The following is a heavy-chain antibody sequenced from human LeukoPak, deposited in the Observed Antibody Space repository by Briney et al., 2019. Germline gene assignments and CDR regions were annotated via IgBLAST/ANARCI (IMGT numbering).Heavy chain of an antibody. V-gene: IGHV3-30*02. Sequence: PGGSLRLSCAASGCTFSSYGLHWVRQAPGKGLEWVAFIRYDGSNKYYADYVKGRFTISRDNSKNTLYLQMNSLRAEDTAVYYCAKRGSSSWSPDYWGQGTLVTVSS. D-gene: IGHD6-13*01. CDR3: AKRGSSSWSPDY. CDR1: GCTFSSYG. J-gene: IGHJ4*02. CDR2: IRYDGSNK.